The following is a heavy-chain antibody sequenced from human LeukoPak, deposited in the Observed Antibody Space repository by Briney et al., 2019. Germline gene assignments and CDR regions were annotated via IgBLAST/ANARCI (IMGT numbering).Heavy chain of an antibody. CDR2: MSVSGGST. CDR1: GFTFSSYA. CDR3: AKDLGSRD. Sequence: GGSVRLLCAASGFTFSSYAMRWVRQAPGKGLEWVSAMSVSGGSTYYAASVKGRFTISRDNSKNTLNLQINSLRAEDTAVYYCAKDLGSRDWGQGTLVTVSS. J-gene: IGHJ4*02. D-gene: IGHD3-10*01. V-gene: IGHV3-23*01.